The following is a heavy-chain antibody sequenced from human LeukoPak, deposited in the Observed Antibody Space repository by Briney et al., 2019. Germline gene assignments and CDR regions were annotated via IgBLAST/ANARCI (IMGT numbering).Heavy chain of an antibody. CDR3: TTEWSPPNFYGDYVDY. Sequence: PGGSLRLSCAASGFTFSNAWMSWVRQAPGKGLEWVGRIKGKTDGGTTDYAAPVKGRFTISRDDSKNTLYLQMNSLKTEDTAVYYCTTEWSPPNFYGDYVDYWGQGTLVTVSS. J-gene: IGHJ4*02. V-gene: IGHV3-15*01. D-gene: IGHD4-17*01. CDR1: GFTFSNAW. CDR2: IKGKTDGGTT.